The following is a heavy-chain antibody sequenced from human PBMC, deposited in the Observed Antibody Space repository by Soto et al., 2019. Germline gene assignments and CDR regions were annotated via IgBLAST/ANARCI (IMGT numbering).Heavy chain of an antibody. CDR2: ISSSSSVI. V-gene: IGHV3-48*01. J-gene: IGHJ6*03. CDR1: GFILSDCA. CDR3: ARDLSWGSNWYYYMDV. D-gene: IGHD7-27*01. Sequence: GGPLRLSCAPSGFILSDCAMNWVRQAPGKGLEWVSYISSSSSVIDYADSVKGRFTVSRDNARNSLYLQMNSLRAEDTAVYYCARDLSWGSNWYYYMDVWGKGTTVTVSS.